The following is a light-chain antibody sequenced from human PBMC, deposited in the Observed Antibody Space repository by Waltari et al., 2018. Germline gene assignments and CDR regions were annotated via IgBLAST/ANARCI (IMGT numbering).Light chain of an antibody. CDR3: SSYTYGGPWV. V-gene: IGLV2-23*02. Sequence: SALTQPAPVSASPGQSITISCTGSSSDVGSYDLFAWYQQHPGKAPHLLIYEVDKRPSGVSYRFSGSKSGNAASLTISGLQAEDEAHYFCSSYTYGGPWVFGGGTLLTVL. J-gene: IGLJ2*01. CDR2: EVD. CDR1: SSDVGSYDL.